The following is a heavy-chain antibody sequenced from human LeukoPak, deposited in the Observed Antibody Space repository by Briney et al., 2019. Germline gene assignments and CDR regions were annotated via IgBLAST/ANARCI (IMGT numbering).Heavy chain of an antibody. Sequence: SETLSLTCTVSGGSISSSSYYWGWIRQPPGKGLEWIGSIYYSGSTYYNPSLKSRVTISVDTSKNQFSLKLRSVTAADTAIYYCARASFNVVFGNWFDPWGQGTLVTVSS. CDR1: GGSISSSSYY. D-gene: IGHD2-8*01. CDR2: IYYSGST. CDR3: ARASFNVVFGNWFDP. V-gene: IGHV4-39*01. J-gene: IGHJ5*02.